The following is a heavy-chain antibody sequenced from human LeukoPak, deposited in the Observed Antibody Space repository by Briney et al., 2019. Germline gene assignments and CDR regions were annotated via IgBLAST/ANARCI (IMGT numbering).Heavy chain of an antibody. Sequence: GGSLRLFCAASGFTFDDYAMHWVRQAPGKGLEWVSGISWNSGSISYADSVKGRFTISRDNAKNSLYLQMNSLRAEDTALYYCAKDITYYYGSGSYDYWGQGTLVTVSS. CDR2: ISWNSGSI. D-gene: IGHD3-10*01. J-gene: IGHJ4*02. V-gene: IGHV3-9*01. CDR3: AKDITYYYGSGSYDY. CDR1: GFTFDDYA.